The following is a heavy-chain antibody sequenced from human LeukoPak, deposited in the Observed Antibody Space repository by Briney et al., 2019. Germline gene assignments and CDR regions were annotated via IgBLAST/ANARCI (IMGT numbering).Heavy chain of an antibody. CDR2: IYYSGSI. Sequence: PSETLSLTCTVSGGSISSYYWSWIRQPPGRGLEWIGYIYYSGSINYNPSLKSRVTISVDTSKNQFSLKLSSVTAADTAVYYCARGSELLWFGESPLNWFDPWGQGTLVTVSS. J-gene: IGHJ5*02. V-gene: IGHV4-59*01. D-gene: IGHD3-10*01. CDR3: ARGSELLWFGESPLNWFDP. CDR1: GGSISSYY.